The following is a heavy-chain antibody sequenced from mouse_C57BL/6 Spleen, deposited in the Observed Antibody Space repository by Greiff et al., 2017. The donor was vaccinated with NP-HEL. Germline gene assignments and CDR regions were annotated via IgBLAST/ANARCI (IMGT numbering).Heavy chain of an antibody. CDR2: IYPGDGDT. CDR1: GYAFSSSW. CDR3: ARSGAYYSKSYAMDY. V-gene: IGHV1-82*01. Sequence: QVQLQQSGPELVKPGASVKISCKASGYAFSSSWMNWVKQRPGKGLEWIGRIYPGDGDTNYNGKFKGKATLTADKSSSTAYMQLSSLTSEDSAVYFCARSGAYYSKSYAMDYWGQGTSVTVSS. D-gene: IGHD2-5*01. J-gene: IGHJ4*01.